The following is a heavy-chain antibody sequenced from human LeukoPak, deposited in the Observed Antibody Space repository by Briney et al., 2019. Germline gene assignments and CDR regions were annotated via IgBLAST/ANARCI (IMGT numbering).Heavy chain of an antibody. J-gene: IGHJ5*01. D-gene: IGHD2-2*01. Sequence: PSETLSLTCTLSVRPLSRYYWLWIPQPPGKGLEWIVHIYYSGSTNYNPSLRSRVTISVDTSKNQFSLKLGTVTAADTAVYYCARGIVVEPAAMSWFDSWGQGTLVTVSS. CDR2: IYYSGST. CDR1: VRPLSRYY. CDR3: ARGIVVEPAAMSWFDS. V-gene: IGHV4-59*08.